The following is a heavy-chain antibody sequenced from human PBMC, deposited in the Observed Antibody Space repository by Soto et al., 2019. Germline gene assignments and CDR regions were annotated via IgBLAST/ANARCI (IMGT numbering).Heavy chain of an antibody. CDR2: IYHSGST. V-gene: IGHV4-4*02. J-gene: IGHJ4*02. D-gene: IGHD6-19*01. Sequence: SETLSPTGAVSVGSTISSNWWSCVRQPPGKGLEWIGEIYHSGSTSYNPPLKSRVTISVDKSKNQFSLKLSSVTAADTAVYYCATWSSGWPHGVYWGQGTLVTVSS. CDR3: ATWSSGWPHGVY. CDR1: VGSTISSNW.